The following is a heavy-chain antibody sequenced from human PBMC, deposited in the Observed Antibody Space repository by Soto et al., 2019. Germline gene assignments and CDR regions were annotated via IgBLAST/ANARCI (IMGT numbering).Heavy chain of an antibody. CDR2: IIPIFGTA. CDR1: GRSFSSYV. Sequence: SVKVSCKASGRSFSSYVISWVRQAPGQGLEWMGGIIPIFGTANYAQKFQGRVTITADESTSTSYMELSSLRSEATAVYYCARDQPGGIAVGSIGALDIWGRGTRVAV. J-gene: IGHJ3*02. V-gene: IGHV1-69*13. D-gene: IGHD6-19*01. CDR3: ARDQPGGIAVGSIGALDI.